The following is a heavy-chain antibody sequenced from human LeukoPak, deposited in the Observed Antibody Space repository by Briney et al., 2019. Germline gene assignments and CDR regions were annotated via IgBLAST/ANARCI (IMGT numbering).Heavy chain of an antibody. CDR3: ARDCGGDCYYAFDI. Sequence: GGSLRLSCAASGFTVSSNYMSWVRQAPGKGLEWVSVIYSGGSTYYADSVKGRFTLSRDNSKNTLYLQMNSLRAEDTAVYYCARDCGGDCYYAFDIWGQGTMVTVSS. D-gene: IGHD2-21*01. CDR1: GFTVSSNY. CDR2: IYSGGST. J-gene: IGHJ3*02. V-gene: IGHV3-53*01.